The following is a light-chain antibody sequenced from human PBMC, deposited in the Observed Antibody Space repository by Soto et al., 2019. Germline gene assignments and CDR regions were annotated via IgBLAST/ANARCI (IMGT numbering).Light chain of an antibody. CDR1: QSISSW. CDR3: QQYNSYWT. V-gene: IGKV1-5*01. Sequence: QMTQSPSTLSASVGDRVTITCRASQSISSWLAWYQQKPGKAPKLLIYDASSLESGVPSRFSGSGSGTEFTLTISSLQPDDFATYYCQQYNSYWTFGQGTKVDIK. CDR2: DAS. J-gene: IGKJ1*01.